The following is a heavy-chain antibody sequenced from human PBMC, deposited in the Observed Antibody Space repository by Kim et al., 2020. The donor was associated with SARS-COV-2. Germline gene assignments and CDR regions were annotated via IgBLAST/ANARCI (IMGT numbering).Heavy chain of an antibody. CDR3: GKDLDYYDFPRWFEF. J-gene: IGHJ5*01. D-gene: IGHD3-22*01. Sequence: GGSLRLSCAASGFTFNDYGMHWVRQAPGKGLEWVALISNDGSNEYYADAVKGRFTISRDNSKNTLYVQMNSLRAEDTAVYYCGKDLDYYDFPRWFEFWGQGTLVTV. V-gene: IGHV3-30*18. CDR1: GFTFNDYG. CDR2: ISNDGSNE.